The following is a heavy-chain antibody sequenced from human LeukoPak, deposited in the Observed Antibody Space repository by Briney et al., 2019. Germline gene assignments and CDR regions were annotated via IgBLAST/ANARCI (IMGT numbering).Heavy chain of an antibody. CDR3: ARGAGSPDY. CDR2: ISRSSTYI. CDR1: GFTFSSHS. J-gene: IGHJ4*02. V-gene: IGHV3-48*02. Sequence: GGSLRLSCAASGFTFSSHSMSWVRQAPGKGLEWVSYISRSSTYIYYADSVKGRFTISRDNGKNSLYLQMNSLRDEDTAVYYCARGAGSPDYWGQGTLVTVSS. D-gene: IGHD1-26*01.